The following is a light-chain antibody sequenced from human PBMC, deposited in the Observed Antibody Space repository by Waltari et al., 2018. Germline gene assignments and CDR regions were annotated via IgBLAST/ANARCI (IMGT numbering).Light chain of an antibody. Sequence: IVLTQSPGTLYLSPGDRATLSCRASQNVNSFLAWYQQKRGQAPRLLIYDASKRATVIPDRISGRGSGTDFTLTISSLEPEDFAIYYCQQRGNLPETFGRGTGVEMK. CDR3: QQRGNLPET. J-gene: IGKJ2*01. CDR1: QNVNSF. CDR2: DAS. V-gene: IGKV3-11*01.